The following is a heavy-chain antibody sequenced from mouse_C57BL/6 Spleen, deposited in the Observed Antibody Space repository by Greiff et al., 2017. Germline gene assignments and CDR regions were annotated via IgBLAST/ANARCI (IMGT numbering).Heavy chain of an antibody. V-gene: IGHV1-81*01. D-gene: IGHD1-1*01. J-gene: IGHJ4*01. CDR2: IYPRSGNT. CDR1: GYTFTSYG. CDR3: ARDDYGSSYKGYYAMDY. Sequence: QVQLQQSGAELARPGASVKLSCTASGYTFTSYGISWVKQRPGQGLEWIGEIYPRSGNTYYNEKFKGKATLTADKSSSTAYMELRSLTSEDSAVYFCARDDYGSSYKGYYAMDYWGQGTSVTVSS.